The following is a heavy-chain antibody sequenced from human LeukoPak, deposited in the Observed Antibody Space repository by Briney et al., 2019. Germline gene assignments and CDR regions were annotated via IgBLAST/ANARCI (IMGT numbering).Heavy chain of an antibody. CDR1: GFTFNNYA. CDR3: ARDPLFDY. Sequence: GGSLRLSCAASGFTFNNYAMSWVRQAPGKGLEWVSTITGSGDSTYYADSVKGRFTISRDNSKNTLFLQMNSLRAEDTALYYCARDPLFDYWGQGTLVTVSS. J-gene: IGHJ4*02. V-gene: IGHV3-23*01. CDR2: ITGSGDST.